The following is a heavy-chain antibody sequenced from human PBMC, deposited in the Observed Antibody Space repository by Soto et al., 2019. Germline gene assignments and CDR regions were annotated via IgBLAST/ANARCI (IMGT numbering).Heavy chain of an antibody. Sequence: QVQLQESGPGLVKPSETLSLTCTVSGGSIYRSGCYWGWIRQPPGRGLEWIGNIDYNGVTYSNPSLKSRVTKSRDTSKNQFSLKLTSVTAADTALYYCGKVLVGATGHTDSDSWGPGTLVAVSS. V-gene: IGHV4-39*01. D-gene: IGHD2-15*01. CDR1: GGSIYRSGCY. CDR2: IDYNGVT. J-gene: IGHJ4*02. CDR3: GKVLVGATGHTDSDS.